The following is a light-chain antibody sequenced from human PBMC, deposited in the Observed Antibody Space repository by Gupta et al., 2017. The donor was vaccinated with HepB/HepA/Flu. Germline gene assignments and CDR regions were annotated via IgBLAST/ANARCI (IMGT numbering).Light chain of an antibody. J-gene: IGKJ2*02. CDR3: QQDNSYPCN. V-gene: IGKV1-5*03. CDR1: QSISTW. Sequence: DIQMTQSPSTLSASVGDRVTITCRASQSISTWLAWYQQKPGKAPNLLIYKASSLESGVPSGFSGSGSGTEFTLTISSLQPDDFATYYCQQDNSYPCNFGQGTKLEIK. CDR2: KAS.